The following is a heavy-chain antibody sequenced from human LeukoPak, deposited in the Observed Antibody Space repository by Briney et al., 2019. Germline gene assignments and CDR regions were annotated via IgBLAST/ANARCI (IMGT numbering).Heavy chain of an antibody. CDR1: GGTFSSYA. V-gene: IGHV1-69*06. CDR2: IIPIFGAT. Sequence: ASVKVSCKASGGTFSSYAISWVRQAPGQGLEWMGGIIPIFGATNYAQKFQGRVTITADKSTSTAYMELSSLRSEDTAVYYCARSSIIAAAGPYYFDYWGQGTLVTVSS. D-gene: IGHD6-13*01. CDR3: ARSSIIAAAGPYYFDY. J-gene: IGHJ4*02.